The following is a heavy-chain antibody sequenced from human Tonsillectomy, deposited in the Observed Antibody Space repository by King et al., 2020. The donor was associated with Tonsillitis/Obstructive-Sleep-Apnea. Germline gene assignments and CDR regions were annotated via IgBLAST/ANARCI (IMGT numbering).Heavy chain of an antibody. CDR2: IYYSGST. D-gene: IGHD3-16*01. CDR1: GGSISSSSDY. J-gene: IGHJ2*01. Sequence: QLQESGPGLVKPSETLSLTCTVSGGSISSSSDYWGWIRQPPGKGLEWIGSIYYSGSTYYNPSLKSRVTISVDTSKNQFSLKLSSVTAADTAVYYCARLWGSDWYFDLWGRGTLVTVSS. CDR3: ARLWGSDWYFDL. V-gene: IGHV4-39*01.